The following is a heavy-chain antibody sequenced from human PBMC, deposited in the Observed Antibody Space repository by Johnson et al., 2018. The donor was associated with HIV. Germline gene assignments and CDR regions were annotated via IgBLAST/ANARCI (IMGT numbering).Heavy chain of an antibody. CDR3: TDYNFWTKRAFDI. V-gene: IGHV3-15*01. J-gene: IGHJ3*02. CDR1: GFTFSNAW. Sequence: VQLVESGGGLVKPGGSLRLSCAASGFTFSNAWMSWVRQAPGKGLEWVGRIKSKTDGGTTDYAAPVKGRFTISRDDSKNTLYLQMNSLTIEDTAVYYCTDYNFWTKRAFDIWGQGTMVTVSS. CDR2: IKSKTDGGTT. D-gene: IGHD3-3*01.